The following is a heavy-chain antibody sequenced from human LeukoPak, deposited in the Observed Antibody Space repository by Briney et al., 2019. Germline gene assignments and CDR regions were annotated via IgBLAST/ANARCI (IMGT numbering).Heavy chain of an antibody. CDR1: GGSISSYY. D-gene: IGHD2-2*01. CDR3: ARSKYQPLLDY. CDR2: IYYSGST. J-gene: IGHJ4*02. Sequence: PSETLSLTCAVSGGSISSYYWSWIRQPPGKGLEWIGYIYYSGSTNYNPSLKSRVTISVDTSKNQFSLKLSSVTAADTAVYYCARSKYQPLLDYWGQGTLVAVSS. V-gene: IGHV4-59*08.